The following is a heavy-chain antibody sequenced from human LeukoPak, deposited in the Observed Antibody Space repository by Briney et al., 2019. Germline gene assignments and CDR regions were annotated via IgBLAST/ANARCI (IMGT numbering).Heavy chain of an antibody. CDR1: GGSFSGFY. D-gene: IGHD3-10*01. V-gene: IGHV4-34*01. CDR2: INHSGST. Sequence: SETLSLTCAVYGGSFSGFYWSWIRQPPGKGLEWIGEINHSGSTNYNPSLKSRVTISVDTSKNQFSLKLSSVTAADTAVYYCARRPHHYYGSGTYYKRGNWIDPWGQGTLVTVSS. J-gene: IGHJ5*02. CDR3: ARRPHHYYGSGTYYKRGNWIDP.